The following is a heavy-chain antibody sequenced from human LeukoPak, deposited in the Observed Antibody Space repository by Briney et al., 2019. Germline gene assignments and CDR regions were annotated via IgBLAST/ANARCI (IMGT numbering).Heavy chain of an antibody. CDR1: GFSVITNY. Sequence: GGSLRLSCAASGFSVITNYMSWVRQAPGKGLEWVSIIYSGGDTFYADSVKGRFTISRDNSKNTLHLQMNSVRAEDTAVYYCARVIVGTTLDYFDYWGQGTLVTVSS. CDR3: ARVIVGTTLDYFDY. J-gene: IGHJ4*02. CDR2: IYSGGDT. D-gene: IGHD1-26*01. V-gene: IGHV3-53*01.